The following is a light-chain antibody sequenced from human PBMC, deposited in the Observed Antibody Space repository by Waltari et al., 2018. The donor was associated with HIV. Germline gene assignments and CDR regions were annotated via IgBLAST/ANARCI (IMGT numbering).Light chain of an antibody. CDR3: QQYNSYSIT. J-gene: IGKJ4*01. Sequence: DIQMTQSPSTLSASVADRVTITCRASQSISSWLAWYQQKPGKAPKLLIYKASSLESGVPSRFSGSGSGTEFTLTISSLQPDDFATYYCQQYNSYSITFGGGTKVEIK. CDR2: KAS. V-gene: IGKV1-5*03. CDR1: QSISSW.